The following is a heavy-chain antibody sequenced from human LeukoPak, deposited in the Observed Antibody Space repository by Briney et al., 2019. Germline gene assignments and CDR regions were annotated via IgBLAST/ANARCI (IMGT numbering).Heavy chain of an antibody. CDR3: ASEGILEWFSSDY. Sequence: GGSLRLSCAASGFTFSSYAMSWVRQAPGRGLEWVAFIRYDGSNKYYADSVKGRFTISRDNSKNTLYLQMNSLRAEDTAVYYCASEGILEWFSSDYWGQGTLVTVSS. D-gene: IGHD3-3*01. CDR2: IRYDGSNK. J-gene: IGHJ4*02. CDR1: GFTFSSYA. V-gene: IGHV3-30*02.